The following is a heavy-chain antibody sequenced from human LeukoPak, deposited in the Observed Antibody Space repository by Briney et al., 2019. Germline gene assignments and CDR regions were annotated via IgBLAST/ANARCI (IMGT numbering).Heavy chain of an antibody. Sequence: PSETLFLTCTVSGGSINSHTYYWGWIRQPPGKGLEWIGGVYYDGTSYSNPSLKSRVAVFVDTSRDQFSLDLSFVTAADTALYYCVRHISTNTGYFDSCGQGTLVSVSS. D-gene: IGHD5-24*01. V-gene: IGHV4-39*01. CDR3: VRHISTNTGYFDS. J-gene: IGHJ4*02. CDR1: GGSINSHTYY. CDR2: VYYDGTS.